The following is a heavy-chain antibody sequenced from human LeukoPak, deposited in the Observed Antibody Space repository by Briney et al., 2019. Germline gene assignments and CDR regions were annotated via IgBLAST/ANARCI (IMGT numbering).Heavy chain of an antibody. D-gene: IGHD1-26*01. V-gene: IGHV4-39*01. CDR2: IYYSGST. CDR3: ALGIAGAFDY. Sequence: SETLSLTCTVSGGSISSSSYYWGWIRQPPGKGLEWIGSIYYSGSTYYNPSLKSRVTISVDTSKNQLSLKLSSVTAADTAVYYCALGIAGAFDYWGQGTLVTVSS. J-gene: IGHJ4*02. CDR1: GGSISSSSYY.